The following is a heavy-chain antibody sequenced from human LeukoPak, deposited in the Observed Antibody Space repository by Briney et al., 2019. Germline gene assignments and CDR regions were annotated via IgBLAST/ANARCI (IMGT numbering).Heavy chain of an antibody. CDR3: ARGRPLPYCGGDCYAATYLDY. V-gene: IGHV4-59*01. Sequence: SETLSLTCTVSGGSISSYYWSWIRQPPGKGLEWIGYIYYSGSTNYNPSLKSRVTISVDTSKNQFSLKLSPVTAADTAVYYCARGRPLPYCGGDCYAATYLDYWGQGTLVTVSS. CDR2: IYYSGST. CDR1: GGSISSYY. D-gene: IGHD2-21*02. J-gene: IGHJ4*02.